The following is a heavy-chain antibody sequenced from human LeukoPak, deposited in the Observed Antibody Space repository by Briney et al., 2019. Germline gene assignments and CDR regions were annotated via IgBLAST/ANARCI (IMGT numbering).Heavy chain of an antibody. CDR2: IYYSGST. CDR1: GESISGFY. CDR3: ARETSQKGAHYMDV. Sequence: SETLSLTCTVSGESISGFYWTWIRQPPGKGLEWIGYIYYSGSTNYNPSLKSRVTISVDTSKKQFSLKLTSVTVADTAVYYCARETSQKGAHYMDVWGKGTTVTISS. D-gene: IGHD3-16*01. V-gene: IGHV4-59*01. J-gene: IGHJ6*03.